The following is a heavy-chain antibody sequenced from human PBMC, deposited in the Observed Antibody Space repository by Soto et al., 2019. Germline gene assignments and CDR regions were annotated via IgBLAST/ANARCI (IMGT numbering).Heavy chain of an antibody. CDR2: VSFSGSK. CDR1: GGAISNTTYY. Sequence: SETLSLTCTVSGGAISNTTYYWGWIRQPPGKRLEWIGSVSFSGSKYYNPSLKSRVTFSTDTSKTLISLKVRSVTAADTAVYYCARGSTWQGRDWFDLWGQGTLVTVS. J-gene: IGHJ5*02. CDR3: ARGSTWQGRDWFDL. V-gene: IGHV4-39*01. D-gene: IGHD6-13*01.